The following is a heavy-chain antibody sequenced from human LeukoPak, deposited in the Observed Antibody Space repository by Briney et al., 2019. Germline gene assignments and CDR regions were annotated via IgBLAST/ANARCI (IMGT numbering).Heavy chain of an antibody. CDR1: GFTGSNNY. CDR3: IVFGDSNH. Sequence: GGSLRLSCAASGFTGSNNYMSWVRQAPGKGLEWVSAIHSSGGTYYADSVKGRFTISRDTSKNTLYLQINSLRVEDTAVYYCIVFGDSNHWGQGTLVTVSS. CDR2: IHSSGGT. V-gene: IGHV3-53*01. D-gene: IGHD4-17*01. J-gene: IGHJ5*02.